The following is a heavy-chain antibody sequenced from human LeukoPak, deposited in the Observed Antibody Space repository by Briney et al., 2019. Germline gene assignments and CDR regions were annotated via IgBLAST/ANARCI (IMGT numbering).Heavy chain of an antibody. J-gene: IGHJ5*02. CDR1: GGSISSGDCY. V-gene: IGHV4-30-4*01. Sequence: NPSETLSLTCTVSGGSISSGDCYWSWIRQPPGKGLEWIGYIYYSGSTYYNPSLKSRVTISVDTSKNQFSLKLSSVTAADTAVYYCARHLYYYGSGSYYNWFDPWGQGTLVTVSS. D-gene: IGHD3-10*01. CDR3: ARHLYYYGSGSYYNWFDP. CDR2: IYYSGST.